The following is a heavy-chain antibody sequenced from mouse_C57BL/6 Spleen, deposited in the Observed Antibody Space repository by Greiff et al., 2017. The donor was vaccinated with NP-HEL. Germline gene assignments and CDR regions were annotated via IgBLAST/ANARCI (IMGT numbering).Heavy chain of an antibody. CDR3: ARLEGYDGFAY. CDR1: GYTFTDYY. CDR2: INPNNGGT. J-gene: IGHJ3*01. D-gene: IGHD2-2*01. V-gene: IGHV1-26*01. Sequence: VQLQQSGPELVKPGASVKISCKASGYTFTDYYMNWVKQSHGKSLEWIGDINPNNGGTSYNQKFKGKATLTVDKSSSTAYMELRSLTSEDSAVYYCARLEGYDGFAYWGQGTLVTVSA.